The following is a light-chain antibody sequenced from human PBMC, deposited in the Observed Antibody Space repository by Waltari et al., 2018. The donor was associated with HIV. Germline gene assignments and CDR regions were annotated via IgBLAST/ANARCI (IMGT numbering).Light chain of an antibody. CDR2: RNN. V-gene: IGLV1-47*01. Sequence: QSVLTQPPSASGTPGQRVTISCSGSSSNIGSNYVYWYQQLPGTAPKLLIYRNNQGPSGVPDRFSGSNSGTSASLAISGLRSEDEADYYCAAWVDSLSVVFGGGTKLTVL. CDR1: SSNIGSNY. J-gene: IGLJ2*01. CDR3: AAWVDSLSVV.